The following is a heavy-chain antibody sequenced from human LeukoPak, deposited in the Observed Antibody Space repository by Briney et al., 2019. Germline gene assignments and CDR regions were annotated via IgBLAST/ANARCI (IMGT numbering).Heavy chain of an antibody. D-gene: IGHD1-26*01. V-gene: IGHV1-69*04. Sequence: SVKVSCKASGGTFSSCTISWVRQAPGQGLEWMGRIIPILGIANYAQKFQGRVTITADKSTSTAYMELSSLRSEDTAVYYCARDQKVYSGSYYGAYYFDYWGQGTLVTVSS. J-gene: IGHJ4*02. CDR3: ARDQKVYSGSYYGAYYFDY. CDR2: IIPILGIA. CDR1: GGTFSSCT.